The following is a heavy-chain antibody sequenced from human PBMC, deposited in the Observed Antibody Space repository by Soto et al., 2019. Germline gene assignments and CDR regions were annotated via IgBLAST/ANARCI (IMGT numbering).Heavy chain of an antibody. V-gene: IGHV4-39*01. D-gene: IGHD6-13*01. CDR3: ARHKNNGAAAGKRFSAP. CDR2: IYYSGST. Sequence: PGKGLEWIGIIYYSGSTYYNPSLKSRVIISADTSKNQFSLKLTSVTAADMAMYYCARHKNNGAAAGKRFSAPRGQRTPVPVSS. J-gene: IGHJ5*02.